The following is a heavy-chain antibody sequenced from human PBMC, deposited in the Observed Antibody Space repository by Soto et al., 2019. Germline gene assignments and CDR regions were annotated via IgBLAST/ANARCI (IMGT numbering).Heavy chain of an antibody. CDR3: AKGLGATIVAEYFHH. V-gene: IGHV3-23*01. Sequence: XGSLRLSCAASGFTFSSYAMGWVRQAPGKGLEWVSVISGSGGATYYADSVKGRFTISRDNSKNTLYLQMNSLRAADTAVYYCAKGLGATIVAEYFHHWGQGTLVTVSS. J-gene: IGHJ1*01. CDR2: ISGSGGAT. CDR1: GFTFSSYA. D-gene: IGHD1-26*01.